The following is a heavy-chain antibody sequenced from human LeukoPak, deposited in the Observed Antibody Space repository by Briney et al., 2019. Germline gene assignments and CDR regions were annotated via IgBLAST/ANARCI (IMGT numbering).Heavy chain of an antibody. CDR1: GFTFSSAA. D-gene: IGHD6-19*01. J-gene: IGHJ4*02. CDR2: ITGSDDAT. CDR3: ARDQDLAVGLPWYFDY. V-gene: IGHV3-21*01. Sequence: GGSLRLSCAASGFTFSSAAMTWVRQAPGKGLEWVSTITGSDDATYYADSVKGRFTISRDNAKNSLYLQMNSLRAEDTAVYYCARDQDLAVGLPWYFDYWGQGTLVTVSS.